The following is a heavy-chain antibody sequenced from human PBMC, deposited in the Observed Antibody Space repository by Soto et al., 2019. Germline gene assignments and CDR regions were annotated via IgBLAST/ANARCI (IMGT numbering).Heavy chain of an antibody. V-gene: IGHV4-59*01. CDR3: ARRGRYGSGTFDQ. Sequence: SETLSLTCTLSGGSITSYYWSWIRQPPGKGLEWIGYIYYSGSTNYNPSLTSRVTISVDTSKNQFSLKLTSVTAADTAVYYCARRGRYGSGTFDQWGQGTLVTVYS. D-gene: IGHD3-10*01. CDR2: IYYSGST. CDR1: GGSITSYY. J-gene: IGHJ4*02.